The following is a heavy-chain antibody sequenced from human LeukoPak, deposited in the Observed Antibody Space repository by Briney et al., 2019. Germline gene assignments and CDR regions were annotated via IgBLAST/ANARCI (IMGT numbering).Heavy chain of an antibody. CDR1: GGSFSGYY. V-gene: IGHV4-34*01. CDR2: INHSGST. Sequence: SETLSLTCAVYGGSFSGYYWSWIRQPPGKGPEWIGEINHSGSTNYNPSLKSRVTISVDTSKNQFSLKLSSVTAADTAVYYCARIGYCSSTSCYAEYYYYYYMDVWGKGTTVTVSS. D-gene: IGHD2-2*01. J-gene: IGHJ6*03. CDR3: ARIGYCSSTSCYAEYYYYYYMDV.